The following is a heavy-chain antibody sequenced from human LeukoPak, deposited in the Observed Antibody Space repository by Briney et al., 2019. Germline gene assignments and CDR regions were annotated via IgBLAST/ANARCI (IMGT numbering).Heavy chain of an antibody. J-gene: IGHJ4*02. V-gene: IGHV4-59*01. CDR2: IYYSGST. CDR1: GGSISSYY. Sequence: SETLSLTCTVSGGSISSYYWSWIRQPPGKGLEWTGYIYYSGSTNYNPSLKSRLTISVDTSKNQFSLKLSSVTAADTAVYYCARGGGSYPRPYYFDYWGQGTLVTVSS. CDR3: ARGGGSYPRPYYFDY. D-gene: IGHD1-26*01.